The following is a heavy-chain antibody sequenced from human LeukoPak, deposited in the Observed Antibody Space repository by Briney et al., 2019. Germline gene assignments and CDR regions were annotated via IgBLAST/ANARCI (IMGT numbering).Heavy chain of an antibody. J-gene: IGHJ5*02. V-gene: IGHV4-38-2*02. CDR2: IYHSGST. D-gene: IGHD3-22*01. Sequence: HSETLSLTCTVSGYSISSGYYWGWIRQPPGKGLEWIGSIYHSGSTYYNPSLKSRVTISVDTSKNQSSLKLSSVTAADTAVYYSARALNLYYYDSSGYLNWFGPWGQGTLVIVSS. CDR1: GYSISSGYY. CDR3: ARALNLYYYDSSGYLNWFGP.